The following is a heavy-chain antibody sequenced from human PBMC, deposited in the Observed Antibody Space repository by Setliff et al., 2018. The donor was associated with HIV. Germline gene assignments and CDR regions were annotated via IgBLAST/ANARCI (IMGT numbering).Heavy chain of an antibody. D-gene: IGHD2-8*01. Sequence: PGGSLRLSCVASGFSFSTYGLCWVRQALGEGLEWVSCISGRGDITYYADSLKGRFTISRDNPKNTLYLQMNSLRAEDTATYYCASKRYCTEDVCYGLEYWGQGTLVTVSS. J-gene: IGHJ4*02. CDR3: ASKRYCTEDVCYGLEY. CDR2: ISGRGDIT. CDR1: GFSFSTYG. V-gene: IGHV3-23*01.